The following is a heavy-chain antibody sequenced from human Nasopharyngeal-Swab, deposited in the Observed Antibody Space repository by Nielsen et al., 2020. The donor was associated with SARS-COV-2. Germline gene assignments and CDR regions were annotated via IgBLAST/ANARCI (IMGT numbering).Heavy chain of an antibody. J-gene: IGHJ6*03. CDR3: ARVSREIEYSSSLYYYYYYMDV. V-gene: IGHV1-18*01. D-gene: IGHD6-6*01. CDR2: ISAYNGNT. Sequence: WVRQAPGQGLEWMGCISAYNGNTNYAQKLQGRVTMTTDTSTSTAYMELRSLRSDDTAVYYCARVSREIEYSSSLYYYYYYMDVWGKGTTVTVSS.